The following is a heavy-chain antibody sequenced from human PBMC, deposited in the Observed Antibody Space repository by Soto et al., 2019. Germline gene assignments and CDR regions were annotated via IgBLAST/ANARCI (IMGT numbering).Heavy chain of an antibody. CDR3: ARGNALIDY. V-gene: IGHV3-11*06. CDR1: GFTFRDFY. CDR2: ISSSSYT. J-gene: IGHJ4*02. Sequence: PGGSLRLSCAASGFTFRDFYMSWIRQAPGKGLEWVASISSSSYTYHSDSVKGRFTISRDNAKNSLYLQMNSLRAEDTAVYYCARGNALIDYWGQGTLVTVSS.